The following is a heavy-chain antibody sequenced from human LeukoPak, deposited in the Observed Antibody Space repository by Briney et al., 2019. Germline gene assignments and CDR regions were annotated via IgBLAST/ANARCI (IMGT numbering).Heavy chain of an antibody. V-gene: IGHV3-23*01. CDR1: GFTFSTYA. CDR3: AKGSYSSAWYGGFDY. D-gene: IGHD6-19*01. Sequence: GGSLRLSCAASGFTFSTYAMSWVRQAPGKGLVWVSGISGSGGSTYYADSVKGRFTISRDNSKNTLYLQMNSLRAEDTAVYYCAKGSYSSAWYGGFDYWGQGTLVTVSS. CDR2: ISGSGGST. J-gene: IGHJ4*02.